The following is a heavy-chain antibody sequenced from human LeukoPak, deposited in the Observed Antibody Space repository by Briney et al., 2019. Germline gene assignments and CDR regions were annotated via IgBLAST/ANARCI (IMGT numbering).Heavy chain of an antibody. J-gene: IGHJ3*02. V-gene: IGHV3-30*03. CDR1: GFTFSSYG. CDR3: ARVVGSGWFSYAFDI. CDR2: ISYDGSNK. D-gene: IGHD6-19*01. Sequence: GRSLRLSCAASGFTFSSYGMRWVRQAPGKGLEWVVVISYDGSNKYYADSVKGRFTISRDNSKNTLYLQMNSLRAEDTAVYYCARVVGSGWFSYAFDIWGQGTMVTVSS.